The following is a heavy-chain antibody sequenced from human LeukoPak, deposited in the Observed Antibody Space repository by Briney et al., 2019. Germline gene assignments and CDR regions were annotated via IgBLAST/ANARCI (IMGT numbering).Heavy chain of an antibody. CDR1: GGSFSGYY. Sequence: SETLSLTCAVYGGSFSGYYWSWIRQPPGKGLEWIGEINHSGSTNYNPSLKSRVTISVDTSKNQFSLKLSSVTAADTAVYYCARGEVGSGSYVIDYWGQGTLVTVSS. J-gene: IGHJ4*02. CDR3: ARGEVGSGSYVIDY. D-gene: IGHD3-10*01. CDR2: INHSGST. V-gene: IGHV4-34*01.